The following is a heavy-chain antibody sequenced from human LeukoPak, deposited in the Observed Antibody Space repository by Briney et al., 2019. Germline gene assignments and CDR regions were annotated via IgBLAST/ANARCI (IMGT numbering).Heavy chain of an antibody. V-gene: IGHV1-3*03. CDR2: INAGNGNT. CDR1: GYTFTSYA. CDR3: ARGRGYSGYEWSFDY. J-gene: IGHJ4*02. D-gene: IGHD5-12*01. Sequence: ASVKVSCKASGYTFTSYAMHWVRQAPGQRLEWMGWINAGNGNTKYSQEFQGRVTITRDTSASTAYMELSSLRSEDMAVYYCARGRGYSGYEWSFDYWGQGTLVTVSS.